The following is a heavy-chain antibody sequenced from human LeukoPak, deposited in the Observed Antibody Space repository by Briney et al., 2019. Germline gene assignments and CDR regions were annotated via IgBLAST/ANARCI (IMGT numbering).Heavy chain of an antibody. V-gene: IGHV1-18*01. D-gene: IGHD1-26*01. J-gene: IGHJ6*02. Sequence: ASVKVSCKASGYTFTNYGISWVRQAPGQGLEWMGWISVYNGNTKYAQKFQSRVTMTTDTSTNTVNMELRSLRSDDTAVFYCARSGSHNYYYYGMDVWAKGPRSSSP. CDR1: GYTFTNYG. CDR2: ISVYNGNT. CDR3: ARSGSHNYYYYGMDV.